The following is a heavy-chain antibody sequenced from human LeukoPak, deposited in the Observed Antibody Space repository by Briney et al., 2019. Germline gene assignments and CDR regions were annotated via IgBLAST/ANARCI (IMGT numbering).Heavy chain of an antibody. CDR3: ARGGLMNYYDSSGYYFLPWFDP. Sequence: SQTLSLTCAVSGGSISSGGYSWSWIRQPPGKGLEWIGYIYHSGSTYYNPSLKSRVTISVDRSKNQFSLKLSSVTAADTTVYYCARGGLMNYYDSSGYYFLPWFDPWGQGTLVTVSS. CDR2: IYHSGST. CDR1: GGSISSGGYS. J-gene: IGHJ5*02. V-gene: IGHV4-30-2*01. D-gene: IGHD3-22*01.